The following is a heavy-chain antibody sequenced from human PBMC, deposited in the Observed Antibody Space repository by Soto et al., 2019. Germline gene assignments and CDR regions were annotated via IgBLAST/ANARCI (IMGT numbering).Heavy chain of an antibody. CDR3: ARGGAWNDEFADY. Sequence: QVQLQQWGAGLLKPSETLSLTCAVYGGSFSGYYWSWIRQPPVNGLEWIGEINHRGSNNYNPSLKSRVTISVDTSKNQFSLKLSSVTAADTAVYYCARGGAWNDEFADYWGQGTLVTVSS. D-gene: IGHD1-1*01. J-gene: IGHJ4*02. CDR1: GGSFSGYY. V-gene: IGHV4-34*01. CDR2: INHRGSN.